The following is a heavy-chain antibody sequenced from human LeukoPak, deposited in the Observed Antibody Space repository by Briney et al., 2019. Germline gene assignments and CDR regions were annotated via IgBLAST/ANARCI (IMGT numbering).Heavy chain of an antibody. CDR3: ARVTGDTYYYDSSAPFFDY. CDR2: IKQDGSEK. Sequence: PGGSLRLSCAASGFTFSSYWMSWVRQAPGKGLEWVANIKQDGSEKYYVDSVKGRFTISRDNAKNSLYLQMNSLRAEDTAVYYCARVTGDTYYYDSSAPFFDYWGQGTPVTVSS. CDR1: GFTFSSYW. D-gene: IGHD3-22*01. V-gene: IGHV3-7*01. J-gene: IGHJ4*02.